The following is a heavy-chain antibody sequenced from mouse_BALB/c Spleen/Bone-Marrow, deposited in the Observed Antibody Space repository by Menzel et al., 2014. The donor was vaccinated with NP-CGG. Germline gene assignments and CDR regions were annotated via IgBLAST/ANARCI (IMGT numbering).Heavy chain of an antibody. J-gene: IGHJ4*01. CDR1: GYTFTSYY. CDR2: INPSKGGT. Sequence: QVQLQQPGAELVKPGASVKLSCKASGYTFTSYYMCWVKQRPGQGLEWIGEINPSKGGTNFNEKFKSKATLTVDESSSTAYMSLSSLTSEVSAVYYCTRSRCAMDHWGQGTSVTVSS. V-gene: IGHV1S81*02. CDR3: TRSRCAMDH.